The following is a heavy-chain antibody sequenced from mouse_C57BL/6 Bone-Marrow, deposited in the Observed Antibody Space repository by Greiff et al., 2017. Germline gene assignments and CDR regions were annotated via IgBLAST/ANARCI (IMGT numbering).Heavy chain of an antibody. Sequence: DVMLVESGGGLVKPGGSLKLSCAASGFPFSDYGMHWVRQAPEKGLEWVAYISSGSSTIYYADTVKGRFTISRDNAKNTLFLQMTSLRSEDTAMYYCASPLFDYWGQGTTLTVSS. CDR3: ASPLFDY. J-gene: IGHJ2*01. CDR2: ISSGSSTI. V-gene: IGHV5-17*01. CDR1: GFPFSDYG.